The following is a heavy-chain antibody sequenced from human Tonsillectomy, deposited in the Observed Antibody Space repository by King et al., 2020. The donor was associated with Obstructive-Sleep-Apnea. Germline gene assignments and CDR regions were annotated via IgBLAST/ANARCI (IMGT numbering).Heavy chain of an antibody. D-gene: IGHD3-3*01. V-gene: IGHV4-34*01. CDR3: ARGWIGYYLSPCFDY. Sequence: VQLQQWGAGLLKPSETLSLTCAVYGGSFSGYYWSWIRQPPGKGLEWIGEINHSGSTNYNPSLKSRVTISVDTSKKQFSLKLSSVTAADTAVYYCARGWIGYYLSPCFDYWGQGTLVTVSS. J-gene: IGHJ4*02. CDR1: GGSFSGYY. CDR2: INHSGST.